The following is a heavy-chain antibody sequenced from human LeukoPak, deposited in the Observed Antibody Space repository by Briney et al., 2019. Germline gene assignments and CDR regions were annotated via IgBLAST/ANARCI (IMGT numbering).Heavy chain of an antibody. CDR2: INPSGGST. CDR3: ARDGDYYSIDY. V-gene: IGHV1-46*04. J-gene: IGHJ4*02. CDR1: GYTFTNYN. D-gene: IGHD3-22*01. Sequence: GASVKVSCKASGYTFTNYNIHWARQAPGQGLEWMGIINPSGGSTNHAQKLQGRVTMTRDTSTSTVYMELSSLRSEDTAVYYCARDGDYYSIDYWGQGTLVTVSS.